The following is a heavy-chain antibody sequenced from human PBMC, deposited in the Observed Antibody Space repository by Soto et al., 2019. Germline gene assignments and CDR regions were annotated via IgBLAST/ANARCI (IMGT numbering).Heavy chain of an antibody. Sequence: SVKVSCKASGGTFSSYAIRWVRQAPGQGLEWMGGIIPIFGTANYAQKFQGRVTITADESTSTAYMELSSLRSEDTAVYYCARTPYYDILKDLGYFDYWGQGTLVTVSS. D-gene: IGHD3-9*01. V-gene: IGHV1-69*13. CDR1: GGTFSSYA. CDR2: IIPIFGTA. CDR3: ARTPYYDILKDLGYFDY. J-gene: IGHJ4*02.